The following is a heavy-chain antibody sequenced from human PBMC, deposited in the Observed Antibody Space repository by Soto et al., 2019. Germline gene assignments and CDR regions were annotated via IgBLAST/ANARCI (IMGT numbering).Heavy chain of an antibody. CDR2: IYYSGST. CDR3: ARDGGTNWFDP. V-gene: IGHV4-59*01. CDR1: GGSISSYY. J-gene: IGHJ5*02. Sequence: PSETLSLSCTVSGGSISSYYLNWIRQPPGKGLEWIGYIYYSGSTSYNPSLKSRVTISVDTSKNQFSLKLTSVTAADTAVYYCARDGGTNWFDPWGQGTLVTVSS. D-gene: IGHD1-1*01.